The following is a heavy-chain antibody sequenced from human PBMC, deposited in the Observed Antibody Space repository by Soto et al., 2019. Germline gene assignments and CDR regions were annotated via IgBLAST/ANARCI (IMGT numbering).Heavy chain of an antibody. V-gene: IGHV1-46*01. CDR2: INPGGGST. CDR3: AKSGGYYGMDV. Sequence: ASVKVSCKASGYTFTGQYMHWVRQAPGQGLEWMGMINPGGGSTNYAQKFQGRVTMTRDTSTSTVSMELSSLRSEDTAVYYSAKSGGYYGMDVWGQGTTVTVSS. J-gene: IGHJ6*02. D-gene: IGHD3-10*01. CDR1: GYTFTGQY.